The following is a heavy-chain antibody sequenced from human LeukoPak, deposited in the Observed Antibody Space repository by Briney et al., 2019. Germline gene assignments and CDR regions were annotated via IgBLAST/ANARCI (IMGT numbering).Heavy chain of an antibody. CDR3: ARDGIAAAGNWFDP. Sequence: SETLSLTCTVSGGSISSYYWSWIRQPAGKGLEWIGRIYTSGSTNYNPSLKSRVTMSVDTPKNQFSLKLSSVTAADTAVYYCARDGIAAAGNWFDPWGQGTLVTASS. J-gene: IGHJ5*02. V-gene: IGHV4-4*07. CDR1: GGSISSYY. D-gene: IGHD6-13*01. CDR2: IYTSGST.